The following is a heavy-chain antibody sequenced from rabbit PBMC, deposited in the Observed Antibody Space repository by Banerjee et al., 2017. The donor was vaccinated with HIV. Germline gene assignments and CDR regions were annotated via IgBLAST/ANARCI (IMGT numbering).Heavy chain of an antibody. J-gene: IGHJ3*01. V-gene: IGHV1S45*01. CDR3: ARGNTGGYVAYGYAWDL. CDR1: GIAFSTNYW. Sequence: QEQLEESGGDLVKPGASLTLTCTASGIAFSTNYWICWVRQAPGKGLEWIACNYAGGSGSTYYASWATGRFTVSRTSSTTVTLQMTSLTAADTATYFCARGNTGGYVAYGYAWDLWGQGTLVTVS. D-gene: IGHD6-1*01. CDR2: NYAGGSGST.